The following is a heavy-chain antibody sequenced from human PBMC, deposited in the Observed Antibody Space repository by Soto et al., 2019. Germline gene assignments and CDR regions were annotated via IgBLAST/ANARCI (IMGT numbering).Heavy chain of an antibody. V-gene: IGHV4-59*08. D-gene: IGHD3-22*01. CDR1: GGSISSYY. J-gene: IGHJ4*02. Sequence: ASETLSLTCTVSGGSISSYYWSWIRQPPGKGLEWIGYIYYSGSTNYNPSLKSRVTISVDTSKNQFSLKLSSVTAADTAVYYCARHGYYYDSSGYYSEYYFDYWGQGTLVTVSS. CDR2: IYYSGST. CDR3: ARHGYYYDSSGYYSEYYFDY.